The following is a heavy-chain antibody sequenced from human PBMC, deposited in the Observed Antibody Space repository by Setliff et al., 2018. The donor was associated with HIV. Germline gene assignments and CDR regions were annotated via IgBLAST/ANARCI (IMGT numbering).Heavy chain of an antibody. D-gene: IGHD5-18*01. CDR3: ARSPGVDTNMAFDY. J-gene: IGHJ4*02. Sequence: SETLSLTCTVSRGSISRYYWSWIRQPPGKGLEWIGYIYYSGSADYNRSLKSRVTISVDTSKSQVSLNLNSVTAADTAVYYCARSPGVDTNMAFDYWGQGILVTVSS. V-gene: IGHV4-59*01. CDR2: IYYSGSA. CDR1: RGSISRYY.